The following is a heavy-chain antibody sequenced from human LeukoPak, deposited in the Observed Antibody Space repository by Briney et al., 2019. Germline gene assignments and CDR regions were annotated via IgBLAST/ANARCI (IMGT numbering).Heavy chain of an antibody. CDR2: IGTGGDT. V-gene: IGHV3-13*01. J-gene: IGHJ4*02. CDR3: ARGGVFSSGWYVDY. CDR1: GFTFSSSD. Sequence: GGSLRLSCVASGFTFSSSDMHWVRQVIGKGLEWVSAIGTGGDTFYSDSVKGRFTISRDNAKNSLYLQMNSLRAEDTAVYYCARGGVFSSGWYVDYWGQGTLVSVSS. D-gene: IGHD6-19*01.